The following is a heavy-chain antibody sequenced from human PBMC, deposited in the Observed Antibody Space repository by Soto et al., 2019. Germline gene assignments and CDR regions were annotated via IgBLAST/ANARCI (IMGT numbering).Heavy chain of an antibody. CDR3: ARGGKIEEAEASYYYYYGMDV. Sequence: ASVKVSCKASGYTFTSYGISWVRQAPGQGLEWMGWISAYNGNTNYAQKLQGRVTMTTDTSTSTAYMELRSLRSDDTAVYYCARGGKIEEAEASYYYYYGMDVWGQGTTVTVSS. CDR1: GYTFTSYG. CDR2: ISAYNGNT. D-gene: IGHD6-13*01. J-gene: IGHJ6*02. V-gene: IGHV1-18*01.